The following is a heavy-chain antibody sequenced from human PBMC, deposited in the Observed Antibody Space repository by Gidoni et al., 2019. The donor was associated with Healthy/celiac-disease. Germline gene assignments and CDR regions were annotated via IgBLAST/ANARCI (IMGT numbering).Heavy chain of an antibody. D-gene: IGHD2-15*01. J-gene: IGHJ4*02. CDR3: AKGRARVVVAATPDY. Sequence: QWQLVESGGGVVRPGRSRGLPCAASGFTFGSYGMHWVRQAPGKGLEWVAVISYDGSNKYYADSVKGRFTISRDNSKNTLYLQMNSLRAEDTAVYYCAKGRARVVVAATPDYWGQGTLVTVSS. CDR2: ISYDGSNK. CDR1: GFTFGSYG. V-gene: IGHV3-30*18.